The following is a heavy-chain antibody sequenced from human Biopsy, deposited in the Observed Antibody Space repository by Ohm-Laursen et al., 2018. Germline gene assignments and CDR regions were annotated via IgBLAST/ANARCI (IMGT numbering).Heavy chain of an antibody. CDR3: ARVGVGAACIDYFDS. V-gene: IGHV4-59*01. D-gene: IGHD1-26*01. J-gene: IGHJ4*02. CDR2: VYYTGST. CDR1: GDSLRRYY. Sequence: SETLSLTCPVSGDSLRRYYWSWIRQPPGKGLQWIGYVYYTGSTNYNPSLKSRVTISLDRSKNHFSLELSSVTAADTAVYYCARVGVGAACIDYFDSWGQGALVTVSS.